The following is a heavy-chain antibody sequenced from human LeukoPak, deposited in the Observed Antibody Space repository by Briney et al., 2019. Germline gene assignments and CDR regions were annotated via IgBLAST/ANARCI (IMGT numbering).Heavy chain of an antibody. CDR2: ISSSGSTI. Sequence: PGGSLRLSCAASGFTFSSYSMNWVRQAPGKGLEWISYISSSGSTIYYADSVKGRFTISRDNAKNSLYLQMNSLRAEDTAVYYCARGKGVLLWFGAFDYWGQGTLVTVSS. V-gene: IGHV3-48*04. CDR3: ARGKGVLLWFGAFDY. CDR1: GFTFSSYS. D-gene: IGHD3-10*01. J-gene: IGHJ4*02.